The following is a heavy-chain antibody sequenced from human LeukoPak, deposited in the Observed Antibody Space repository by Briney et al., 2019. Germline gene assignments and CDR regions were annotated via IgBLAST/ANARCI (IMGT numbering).Heavy chain of an antibody. V-gene: IGHV3-30-3*01. D-gene: IGHD1-26*01. CDR2: ISFDGRNK. CDR3: AREWERVVRPSNGMDV. CDR1: GFTFSSYA. J-gene: IGHJ6*02. Sequence: PGGSLRLSCAASGFTFSSYAMHWVRQAPGKGLEWVAIISFDGRNKYYADSVKGRFTISRDNSKNTLYLQMNSLRTEDTAIYYCAREWERVVRPSNGMDVWGQGTTVTVSS.